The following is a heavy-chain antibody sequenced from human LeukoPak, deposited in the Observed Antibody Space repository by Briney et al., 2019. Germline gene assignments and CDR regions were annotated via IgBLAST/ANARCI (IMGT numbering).Heavy chain of an antibody. CDR2: IRSKANNYAT. Sequence: GGSLKLSCVASGFTFSGSAIHWVRQASGKGLEWVARIRSKANNYATAYATSVKGRFTISRDDSKNTAYLQLNSLKTEDTAVYYCARIGVDTPRNNWFDPWGQGTLVTVSS. J-gene: IGHJ5*02. V-gene: IGHV3-73*01. CDR1: GFTFSGSA. CDR3: ARIGVDTPRNNWFDP. D-gene: IGHD2-2*02.